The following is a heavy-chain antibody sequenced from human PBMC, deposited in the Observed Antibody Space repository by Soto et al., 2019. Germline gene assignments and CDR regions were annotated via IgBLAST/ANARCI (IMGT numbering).Heavy chain of an antibody. Sequence: EVQLLESGGGLVQPGGSLSLSCAASGFTFSSYAMSWVRQAPGKGLEWVSAISGSGGSTYYADSVKGRFTISRDNSKNTLYLQMNSLRAEDTAVYYCAKHPLGGGCFDPWGQGTLVTVSS. V-gene: IGHV3-23*01. CDR2: ISGSGGST. J-gene: IGHJ5*02. D-gene: IGHD2-15*01. CDR1: GFTFSSYA. CDR3: AKHPLGGGCFDP.